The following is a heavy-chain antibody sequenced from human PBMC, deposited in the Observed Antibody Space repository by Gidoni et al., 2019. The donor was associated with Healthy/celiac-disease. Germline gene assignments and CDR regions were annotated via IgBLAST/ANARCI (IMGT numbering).Heavy chain of an antibody. CDR3: ARGTGYSSSWYAPSFDY. CDR1: GFTLSSEA. V-gene: IGHV3-30-3*01. CDR2: ISYDGSNK. J-gene: IGHJ4*02. D-gene: IGHD6-13*01. Sequence: QVQLVESGGGVVQPGRSLRLSCAASGFTLSSEAMHWVRQAPGKGLEWVAVISYDGSNKDYADSVKGRFTISRDNSKNTLYLQMNSLRAEDTAVYYCARGTGYSSSWYAPSFDYWGQGTLVTVSS.